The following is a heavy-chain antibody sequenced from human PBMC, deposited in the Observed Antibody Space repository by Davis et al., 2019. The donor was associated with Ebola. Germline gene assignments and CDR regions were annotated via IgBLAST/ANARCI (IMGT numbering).Heavy chain of an antibody. D-gene: IGHD4-17*01. CDR1: GFTVSSNY. V-gene: IGHV3-53*01. J-gene: IGHJ6*02. CDR3: ARLATVTTWSYYYYGMDV. Sequence: GGSLRLSCAASGFTVSSNYMSWVRQAPGKGLEWVSVIYSGGSTYYADSVKGRFTISRDNSKNTLYLQMNSLRAEDTAVYYCARLATVTTWSYYYYGMDVWGQGTTVTVSS. CDR2: IYSGGST.